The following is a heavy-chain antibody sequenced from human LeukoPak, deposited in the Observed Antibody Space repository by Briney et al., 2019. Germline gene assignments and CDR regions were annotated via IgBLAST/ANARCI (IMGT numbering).Heavy chain of an antibody. CDR3: ARGGKLLWLGESSYYYGMDV. CDR2: INPSGGST. CDR1: GYTFTSYY. Sequence: ASVKVSCKASGYTFTSYYMHWVRQAPGQGLEWMGIINPSGGSTSYAQKFQGRVTMTRDTSTSTVYMELSSLRSEDTAVYYCARGGKLLWLGESSYYYGMDVWAQGPTATVSS. J-gene: IGHJ6*02. V-gene: IGHV1-46*01. D-gene: IGHD3-10*01.